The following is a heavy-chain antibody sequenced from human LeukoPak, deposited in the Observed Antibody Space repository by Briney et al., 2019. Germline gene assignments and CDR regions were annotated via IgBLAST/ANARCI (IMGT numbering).Heavy chain of an antibody. CDR1: GVSFSGYY. D-gene: IGHD3-22*01. CDR2: INHSGST. J-gene: IGHJ4*02. CDR3: VTYYFDSSGPKKNY. V-gene: IGHV4-34*01. Sequence: SETLSLTCAVYGVSFSGYYWSWIRQPPGKGLEWIGEINHSGSTNYDPSLKSRVTISVDTSKKQFSLKLSSVTAADTAVYYCVTYYFDSSGPKKNYWGQGTLVTVSS.